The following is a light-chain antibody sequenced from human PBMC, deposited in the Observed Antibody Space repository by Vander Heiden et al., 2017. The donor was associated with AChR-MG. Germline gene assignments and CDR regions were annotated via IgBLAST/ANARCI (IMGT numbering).Light chain of an antibody. CDR2: DVT. CDR1: SSNVGGTNY. Sequence: QSVLTQPRSVSGSPGQSVTISCTGTSSNVGGTNYVSWYQQHPGKAPKLMIYDVTKRPSGVPDRFSGSKSGNTASLTISGLQADDEADYYCCSYGGTYTFHVVFGGGTKLTVL. CDR3: CSYGGTYTFHVV. V-gene: IGLV2-11*01. J-gene: IGLJ2*01.